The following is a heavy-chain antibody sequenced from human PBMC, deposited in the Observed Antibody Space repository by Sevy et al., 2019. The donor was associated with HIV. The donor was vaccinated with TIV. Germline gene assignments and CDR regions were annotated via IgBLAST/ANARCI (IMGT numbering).Heavy chain of an antibody. CDR3: ARDSTTRPRVLDY. CDR1: GGSISSYF. V-gene: IGHV4-59*01. Sequence: SETLSLTCSVSGGSISSYFWTWVRQSPGKGLEWIGNIYFTGNTDYCPSPKSLVTLSLDTSKSQFSLTLKSVTAADTAIYFCARDSTTRPRVLDYWGQGTLVTVSS. D-gene: IGHD1-1*01. J-gene: IGHJ4*02. CDR2: IYFTGNT.